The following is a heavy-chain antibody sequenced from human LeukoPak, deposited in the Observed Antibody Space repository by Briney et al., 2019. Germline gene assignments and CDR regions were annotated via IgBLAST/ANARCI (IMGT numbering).Heavy chain of an antibody. D-gene: IGHD3-22*01. CDR2: MNPNSGNT. CDR3: AARYYDSSGHYYFQH. CDR1: GYTFTSYD. J-gene: IGHJ1*01. V-gene: IGHV1-8*03. Sequence: GASVKVSCKASGYTFTSYDINWVRQATGQGLEWMGWMNPNSGNTGYAQKFQGRVTITRNTSISTAYMELSSLRSEDTAVYYCAARYYDSSGHYYFQHWGQGTLVTVSS.